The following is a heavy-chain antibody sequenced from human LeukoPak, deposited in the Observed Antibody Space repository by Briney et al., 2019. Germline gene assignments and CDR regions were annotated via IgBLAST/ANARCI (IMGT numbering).Heavy chain of an antibody. CDR3: TKSRISFSGQAHH. V-gene: IGHV3-33*03. D-gene: IGHD5-12*01. J-gene: IGHJ5*02. Sequence: PGGSLRLSYTASGFTFNNYGIHWVRQTPGKGLEWVAVIWYDGSNRFYADSVKGRFTSSRDNAKNSLYLQMNSLRAEDTAVYYCTKSRISFSGQAHHWGQGTLVTVSS. CDR1: GFTFNNYG. CDR2: IWYDGSNR.